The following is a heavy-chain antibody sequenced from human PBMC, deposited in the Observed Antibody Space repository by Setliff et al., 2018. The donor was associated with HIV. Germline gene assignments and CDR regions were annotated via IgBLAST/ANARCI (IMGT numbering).Heavy chain of an antibody. V-gene: IGHV1-2*02. CDR1: AYTFTDYF. CDR3: ARDLFGSWYTGSSGLAH. CDR2: INPKTAAT. Sequence: ASVKVSCKTSAYTFTDYFVHWVRLAPGQGLEWMGWINPKTAATQYAQDFQGRVTMTSDTSTSTVDMELSRLRSDDTAVYYCARDLFGSWYTGSSGLAHWGQGTLFTVSS. D-gene: IGHD2-2*02. J-gene: IGHJ4*02.